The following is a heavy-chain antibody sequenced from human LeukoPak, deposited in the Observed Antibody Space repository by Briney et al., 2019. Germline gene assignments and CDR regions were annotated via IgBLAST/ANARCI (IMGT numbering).Heavy chain of an antibody. J-gene: IGHJ4*02. CDR2: IFYSGIT. Sequence: SETLSLTCTVSGGSISGTLYYWGWIRQPPGKGLEWIGSIFYSGITYYNPSLQSRVTISVDASKSQFSLHLSSVTAADTALYYCARRSEFWCAYFFDYWGQGILVAVSS. CDR3: ARRSEFWCAYFFDY. CDR1: GGSISGTLYY. V-gene: IGHV4-39*01. D-gene: IGHD3-3*01.